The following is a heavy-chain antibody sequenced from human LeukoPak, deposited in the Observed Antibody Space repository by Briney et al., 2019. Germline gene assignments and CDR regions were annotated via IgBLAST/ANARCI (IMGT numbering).Heavy chain of an antibody. V-gene: IGHV3-23*01. Sequence: GGSLRLSCAASGFTFSSYAMSWVRQAPGKGLEWVSAISGGGDSTYYADSVKGRFTISRDNSKNTLYLQMNSLRAEDTAVYYCARPTAPMYYDILTGYYVGLNAFDIWGQGTMVTVSS. CDR2: ISGGGDST. J-gene: IGHJ3*02. CDR3: ARPTAPMYYDILTGYYVGLNAFDI. D-gene: IGHD3-9*01. CDR1: GFTFSSYA.